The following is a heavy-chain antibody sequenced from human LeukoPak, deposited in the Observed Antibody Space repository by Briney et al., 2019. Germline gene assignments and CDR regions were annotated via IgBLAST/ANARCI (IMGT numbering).Heavy chain of an antibody. Sequence: GGSLRLSCAASGFTFSTYGMHWVRQAPGKGPEWVAVISYDGSNKYYADSVKGRFTISRDNAQNSLYLQMNSLRAEDTAIYYCVRDRGTYRPIDCWGQGTLVTVSS. CDR3: VRDRGTYRPIDC. CDR1: GFTFSTYG. CDR2: ISYDGSNK. D-gene: IGHD1-26*01. V-gene: IGHV3-30*03. J-gene: IGHJ4*02.